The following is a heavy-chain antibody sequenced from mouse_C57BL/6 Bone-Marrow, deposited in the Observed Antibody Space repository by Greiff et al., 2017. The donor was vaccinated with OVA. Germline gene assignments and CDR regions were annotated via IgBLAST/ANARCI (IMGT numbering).Heavy chain of an antibody. CDR1: GYTFTGYW. V-gene: IGHV1-9*01. CDR2: ILPGSGST. CDR3: ARGITTVVATDYYAMDY. J-gene: IGHJ4*01. D-gene: IGHD1-1*01. Sequence: VQLQQSGAELMKPGASVKLSCKATGYTFTGYWIAWVKQRPGHGLEWIGEILPGSGSTNYNEKFKGKATFTADTSSNTAYMQLSSLTTEDSAIYYRARGITTVVATDYYAMDYWGQGTSVTVSS.